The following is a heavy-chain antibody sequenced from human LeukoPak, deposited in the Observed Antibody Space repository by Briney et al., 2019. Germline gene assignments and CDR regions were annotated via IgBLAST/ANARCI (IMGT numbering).Heavy chain of an antibody. D-gene: IGHD3-22*01. J-gene: IGHJ6*02. V-gene: IGHV3-15*01. CDR3: SGYPYYYYYGMEV. CDR2: IKSKSDGGTA. Sequence: GGSLRLSCAASGFTFSNAWMSWVRQAPGKGLEWVGRIKSKSDGGTAEYAAPVKGRFAISRDDSKNTLYLEMNSLKTEDTAVYYCSGYPYYYYYGMEVWGRGTTVTVSS. CDR1: GFTFSNAW.